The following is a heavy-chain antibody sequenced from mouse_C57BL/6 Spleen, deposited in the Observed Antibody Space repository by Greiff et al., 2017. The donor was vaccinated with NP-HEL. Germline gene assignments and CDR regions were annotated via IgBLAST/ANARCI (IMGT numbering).Heavy chain of an antibody. CDR3: ARHQPYYAMDY. CDR2: IDPSDSET. J-gene: IGHJ4*01. CDR1: GYTFTSYW. Sequence: QVQLKQPGAELVRPGSSVKLSCKASGYTFTSYWMHWVKQRPIQGLEWIGNIDPSDSETHYNQKFKDKATLTVDKSSSTAYMQLSSLTSDDSAVYYCARHQPYYAMDYWGQGTSVTVSS. V-gene: IGHV1-52*01.